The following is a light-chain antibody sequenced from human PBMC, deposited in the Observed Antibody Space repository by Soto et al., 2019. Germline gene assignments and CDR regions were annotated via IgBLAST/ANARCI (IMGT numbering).Light chain of an antibody. CDR2: DAS. J-gene: IGKJ2*01. Sequence: DIQMTQSPSSLSASVGDRVTITCRASQTITTWMAWYQQKPGKAPKLLVYDASTLQSGVATRFSGSGSGTEFTLITSGLQPEDSATYYCQQYTNTNNPWMFGQGS. CDR3: QQYTNTNNPWM. V-gene: IGKV1-5*01. CDR1: QTITTW.